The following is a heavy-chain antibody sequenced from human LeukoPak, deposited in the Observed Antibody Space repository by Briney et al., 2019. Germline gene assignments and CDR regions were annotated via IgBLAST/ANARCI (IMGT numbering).Heavy chain of an antibody. J-gene: IGHJ6*03. CDR2: ISDTGTT. CDR1: GDSITPYY. Sequence: PSETLSLTCTVSGDSITPYYWSWIRQSPGGSLEYIGSISDTGTTNYNPSLRGRVSISVDTSKSQFSLKLKSVTAADSAIYYCTRTFTGAHYYYIPVWGAGTTVTVSS. V-gene: IGHV4-59*08. CDR3: TRTFTGAHYYYIPV. D-gene: IGHD7-27*01.